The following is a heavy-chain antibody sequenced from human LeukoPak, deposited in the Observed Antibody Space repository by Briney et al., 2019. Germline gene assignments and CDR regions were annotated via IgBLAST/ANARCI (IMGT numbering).Heavy chain of an antibody. CDR3: AKDRRDGYGYLFDY. CDR2: ISNDGSNK. D-gene: IGHD5-24*01. Sequence: GGSLRLSCAASGFTFSSYGMHWVRQAPGKGLEWVAVISNDGSNKYYADSVKGRFTISRDNSKNTLYLQMNSLSTEDTAVYYCAKDRRDGYGYLFDYWGQGTLVTVSS. CDR1: GFTFSSYG. V-gene: IGHV3-30*18. J-gene: IGHJ4*02.